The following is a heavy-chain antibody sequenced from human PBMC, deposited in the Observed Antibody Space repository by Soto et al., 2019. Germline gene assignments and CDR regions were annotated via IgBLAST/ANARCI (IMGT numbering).Heavy chain of an antibody. V-gene: IGHV4-39*01. D-gene: IGHD2-15*01. Sequence: SETLSLTCTVSGGSISSSSYYWGWIRQPPGKGLEWIGSIYYSGSTYYNPSLKSRVTISVDTSKNQFSLKLSSVTAADTAVYYCARVYCSGGSCYSSAYYFDYWGQGTLVTVSS. CDR2: IYYSGST. CDR3: ARVYCSGGSCYSSAYYFDY. CDR1: GGSISSSSYY. J-gene: IGHJ4*02.